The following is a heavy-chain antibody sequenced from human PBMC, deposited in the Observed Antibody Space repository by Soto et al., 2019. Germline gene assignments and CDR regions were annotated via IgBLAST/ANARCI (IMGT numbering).Heavy chain of an antibody. CDR3: ANDAISRNQVWDYFDY. D-gene: IGHD7-27*01. CDR2: FGVGGNYI. J-gene: IGHJ4*02. CDR1: GFTFSNYA. V-gene: IGHV3-23*01. Sequence: EVQLLESGGGLVQPGGSLRLSCAASGFTFSNYAMNWVRQAPGKGLEWVSGFGVGGNYIYYADSVKGRFTISRDNSKNTLYLQMNIMRAEDTAVYYCANDAISRNQVWDYFDYLCQGTPVTGSS.